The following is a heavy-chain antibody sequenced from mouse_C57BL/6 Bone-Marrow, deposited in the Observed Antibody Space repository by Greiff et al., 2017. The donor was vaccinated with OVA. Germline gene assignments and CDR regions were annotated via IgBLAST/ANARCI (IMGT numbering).Heavy chain of an antibody. Sequence: VKLMESGPGLVQPSQSLSITCTVSGFSLTSYGVHWVRQPPGKGLEWLGVIWSGGSTDYNAAFISRLSISKDNSKSQVFFKMNSLQADDTAIYYCAKNSYGSSYVFAYWGQGTLVTVSA. V-gene: IGHV2-4*01. J-gene: IGHJ3*01. CDR1: GFSLTSYG. CDR2: IWSGGST. CDR3: AKNSYGSSYVFAY. D-gene: IGHD1-1*01.